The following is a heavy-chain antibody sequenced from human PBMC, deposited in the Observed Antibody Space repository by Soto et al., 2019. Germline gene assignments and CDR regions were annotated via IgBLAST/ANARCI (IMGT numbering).Heavy chain of an antibody. V-gene: IGHV1-18*01. D-gene: IGHD3-10*01. CDR1: GYNFFSYG. J-gene: IGHJ4*02. CDR3: ARDSTDYGGFDLDY. CDR2: ISTSNGDT. Sequence: QVQLLQSGAEVKKPGASVKVSCKASGYNFFSYGLTWVRQAPGQGLEWMGWISTSNGDTKYALKCQGRVTITTDTFTTTSYLNLWGLTSADTAIYYCARDSTDYGGFDLDYWGQGTLVTVSS.